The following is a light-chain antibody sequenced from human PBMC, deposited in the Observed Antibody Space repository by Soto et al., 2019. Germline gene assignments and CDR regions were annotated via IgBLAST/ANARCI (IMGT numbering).Light chain of an antibody. Sequence: DIQLTQSPSSVSASVGDRVTINCRASQGINSWLAWYQQQPGKAPKLLIDGASTLQSGVPSRFSGSGSGTDFTLSISSLQPEDFATYYCQQASSFPLTFGGGTKVEIK. CDR3: QQASSFPLT. J-gene: IGKJ4*01. CDR2: GAS. V-gene: IGKV1-12*01. CDR1: QGINSW.